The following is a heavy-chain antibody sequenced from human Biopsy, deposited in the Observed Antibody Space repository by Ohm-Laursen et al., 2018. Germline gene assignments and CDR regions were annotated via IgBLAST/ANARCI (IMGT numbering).Heavy chain of an antibody. J-gene: IGHJ2*01. CDR1: GYTFTAFS. Sequence: ASVNVSCKPSGYTFTAFSAHWLRQAPGHGLEWMGWINPKSGDTVYPQKFQDRVSTTRDTSISTAYMDLSRLRSDDTSVYYCARGRRHCSGTCSRWYVDLWGRGTLVTVSS. V-gene: IGHV1-2*02. CDR3: ARGRRHCSGTCSRWYVDL. CDR2: INPKSGDT. D-gene: IGHD2-2*01.